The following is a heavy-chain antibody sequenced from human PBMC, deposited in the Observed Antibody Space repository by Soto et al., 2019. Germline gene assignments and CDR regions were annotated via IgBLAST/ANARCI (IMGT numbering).Heavy chain of an antibody. CDR2: INPNSGGT. CDR3: ARDEGIAARLSYYYYGMDV. V-gene: IGHV1-2*02. D-gene: IGHD6-6*01. CDR1: GYTFTGYY. Sequence: ASVKVSCKASGYTFTGYYMHWVRQAPGQGLEWMGWINPNSGGTNYAQKFQGRVTMTRDTSISTAYMELSRLRSDDTAVYYCARDEGIAARLSYYYYGMDVWGQGTTVTVS. J-gene: IGHJ6*02.